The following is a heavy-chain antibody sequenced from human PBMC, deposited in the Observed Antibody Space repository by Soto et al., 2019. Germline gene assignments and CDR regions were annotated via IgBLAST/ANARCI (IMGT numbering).Heavy chain of an antibody. Sequence: QVQLVQSGAEVKKPGSSVKVSRKASGGTFSSYAISWVRQAPGQGLEWMGGIIPIFGTANNAQKFQGRVTITADESTSTADMDLRSLRSEDTAVYYCARNYDSSGYHYYYGMGVWGQGTTVTVSS. CDR3: ARNYDSSGYHYYYGMGV. D-gene: IGHD3-22*01. V-gene: IGHV1-69*01. CDR2: IIPIFGTA. J-gene: IGHJ6*02. CDR1: GGTFSSYA.